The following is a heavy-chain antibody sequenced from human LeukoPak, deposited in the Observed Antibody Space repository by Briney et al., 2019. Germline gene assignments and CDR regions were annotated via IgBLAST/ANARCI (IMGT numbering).Heavy chain of an antibody. D-gene: IGHD3-22*01. J-gene: IGHJ4*02. CDR1: GYTFTSYY. CDR3: ARGDPYYYDSSGYSLYYFDY. V-gene: IGHV1-2*02. CDR2: INPNSGGT. Sequence: ASVKVSCKASGYTFTSYYMHWVRQAPGQGLEWMGWINPNSGGTNYAQKFQGRVTMTRDTSISTAYMELSRLRSDDTAVYYCARGDPYYYDSSGYSLYYFDYWGQGTLVTVSS.